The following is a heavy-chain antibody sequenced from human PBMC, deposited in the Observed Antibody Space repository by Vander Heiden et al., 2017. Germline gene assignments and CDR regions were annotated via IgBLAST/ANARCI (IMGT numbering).Heavy chain of an antibody. V-gene: IGHV3-30-3*01. CDR2: ISYDGSNK. J-gene: IGHJ4*02. Sequence: QVQLVESGGGVVQPGRSLRLSCAASGFPFSSYAMHWVRQAPGKGLEWVAVISYDGSNKYYADSVKGRFTISRDNSKNTLYLQMNSLRAEDTAVYYCASNRENYDFWSGLDYWGQGTLVTVSS. CDR1: GFPFSSYA. CDR3: ASNRENYDFWSGLDY. D-gene: IGHD3-3*01.